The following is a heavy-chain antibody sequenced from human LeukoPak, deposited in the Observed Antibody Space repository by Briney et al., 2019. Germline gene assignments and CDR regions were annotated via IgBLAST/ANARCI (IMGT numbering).Heavy chain of an antibody. D-gene: IGHD2-15*01. Sequence: ASVKVSCKASGYTFTSRAINWVRQAPGQGLEWMGWINTNTGYPTYAQGFTGRFVFSLDTSVSTAYLQISSLKAEDTAMYYCARGGYPYLSTWYSDYWGQGTLVTVSS. CDR2: INTNTGYP. J-gene: IGHJ4*02. V-gene: IGHV7-4-1*02. CDR1: GYTFTSRA. CDR3: ARGGYPYLSTWYSDY.